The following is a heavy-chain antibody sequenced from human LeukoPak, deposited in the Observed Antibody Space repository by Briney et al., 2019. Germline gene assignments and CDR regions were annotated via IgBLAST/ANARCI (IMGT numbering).Heavy chain of an antibody. J-gene: IGHJ4*02. CDR2: ISWNSGSI. Sequence: GGSLRLSCVASGFTFSRHEMNWVRQAPGKGLEWVSGISWNSGSIGYADSVKGRFTISRDNAKNSLYLQMNSLRAEDTALYYCAKALGYCSGGSCEGYDYWGQGTLVTVSS. CDR3: AKALGYCSGGSCEGYDY. D-gene: IGHD2-15*01. V-gene: IGHV3-9*01. CDR1: GFTFSRHE.